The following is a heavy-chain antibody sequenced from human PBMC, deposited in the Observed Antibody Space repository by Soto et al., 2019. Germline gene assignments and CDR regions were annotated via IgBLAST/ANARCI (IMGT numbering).Heavy chain of an antibody. J-gene: IGHJ4*02. Sequence: QVQLQESGPGLVKPSQTLSLTCNVSGGSISTAGYYWTWIRQHPGKGLEWIGYIYYSGSTYYNPSLKSRVTISVDTSKNQFSLKLSAVTAADTAVYYCARGLSVTLFDNWGQGTLVTVSS. CDR3: ARGLSVTLFDN. D-gene: IGHD4-17*01. V-gene: IGHV4-31*03. CDR1: GGSISTAGYY. CDR2: IYYSGST.